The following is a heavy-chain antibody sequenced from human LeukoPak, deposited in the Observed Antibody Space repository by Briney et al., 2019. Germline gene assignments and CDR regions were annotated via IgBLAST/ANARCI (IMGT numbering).Heavy chain of an antibody. CDR1: GGTLCSYA. D-gene: IGHD2-15*01. CDR3: ARDGPLGYCSGGSCYSGY. CDR2: ILPILGTA. V-gene: IGHV1-69*05. Sequence: SVKVSRMPSGGTLCSYAISWVRPAPGQGLGWVGRILPILGTANYAQKFQGRVTITTDESTSTAYMELSSLRSEDTAVYYCARDGPLGYCSGGSCYSGYWGQGTLVTVSS. J-gene: IGHJ4*02.